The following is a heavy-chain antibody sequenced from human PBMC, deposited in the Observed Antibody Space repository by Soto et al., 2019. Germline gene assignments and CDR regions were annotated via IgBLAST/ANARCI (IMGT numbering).Heavy chain of an antibody. CDR1: GYTFTSYD. D-gene: IGHD3-10*01. Sequence: ASVKVSCKASGYTFTSYDINWVRQATGQGLEWMGWMNPNSGNTGYAQKFQGRVTMTRNTSISTAYMELRSLRSDDTAVYYCARGPITMVRGDLAPAYGMDVWGQGTTVTVSS. CDR2: MNPNSGNT. J-gene: IGHJ6*02. CDR3: ARGPITMVRGDLAPAYGMDV. V-gene: IGHV1-8*01.